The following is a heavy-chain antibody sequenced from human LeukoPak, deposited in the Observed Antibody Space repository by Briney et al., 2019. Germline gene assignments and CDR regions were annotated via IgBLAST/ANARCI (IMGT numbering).Heavy chain of an antibody. J-gene: IGHJ4*02. Sequence: PSETLSLTCTVSGGSISSYYWSWIRQPPRKGLEWMGYIYYSGSTNYNPSLKSRVTISVDTSKNQFSLKLSSVTAADTAVYYCARAQVGDSSWHFDYWGQGTLVTVSS. CDR2: IYYSGST. V-gene: IGHV4-59*01. D-gene: IGHD6-13*01. CDR1: GGSISSYY. CDR3: ARAQVGDSSWHFDY.